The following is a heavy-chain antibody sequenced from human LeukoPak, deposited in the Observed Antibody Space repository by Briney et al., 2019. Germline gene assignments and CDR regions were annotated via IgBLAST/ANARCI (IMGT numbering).Heavy chain of an antibody. CDR2: ISGSGGST. CDR3: ARGHYGSGIHQGAFDI. D-gene: IGHD3-10*01. CDR1: GFTFSSYA. V-gene: IGHV3-23*01. J-gene: IGHJ3*02. Sequence: GGSLMVSCAASGFTFSSYAMSWVRQAPGKGLEWVSTISGSGGSTYYADSVKGRFTISRDNSKNTVYLQMNSLRAEDTAVYYCARGHYGSGIHQGAFDIWGLRAIVVISS.